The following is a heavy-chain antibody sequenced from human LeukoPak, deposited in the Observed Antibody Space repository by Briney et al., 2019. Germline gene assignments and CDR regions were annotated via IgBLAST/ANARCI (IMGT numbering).Heavy chain of an antibody. D-gene: IGHD4-17*01. J-gene: IGHJ6*02. Sequence: SETLSLTCTVSGGSISSYYWSWIRQPPGEGLEWIGYIYYSGSTNYNPSLKSRVTISVDTSKNQFSLKLSSVTAADTAVYYCARGSGEGYYYYYYGMDVWGQGTTVTVSS. CDR1: GGSISSYY. CDR2: IYYSGST. V-gene: IGHV4-59*01. CDR3: ARGSGEGYYYYYYGMDV.